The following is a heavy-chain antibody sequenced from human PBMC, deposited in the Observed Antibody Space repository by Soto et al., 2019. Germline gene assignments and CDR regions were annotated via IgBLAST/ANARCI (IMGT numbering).Heavy chain of an antibody. V-gene: IGHV3-23*01. CDR2: ISESGGST. CDR1: GFSFSDYA. J-gene: IGHJ4*02. D-gene: IGHD6-13*01. CDR3: AKRSPYSSGWYSPIFDY. Sequence: GGSLRLSCAASGFSFSDYAMSWVRRAPGKGLEWVSVISESGGSTHYADSVRGRFTVSRDNSKNSLSLRMNSLRDEDTAVYFCAKRSPYSSGWYSPIFDYWGQGALVTVSS.